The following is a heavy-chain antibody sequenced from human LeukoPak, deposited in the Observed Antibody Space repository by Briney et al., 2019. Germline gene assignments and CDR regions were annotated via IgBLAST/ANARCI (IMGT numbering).Heavy chain of an antibody. J-gene: IGHJ3*02. Sequence: PSETLSLTCTVSGGSISSSSYYWGWIRQPPGKGLEWIGSIYYSGSTYYSPSLESRVTIFVDTSKNEFSLNMSSVTAADTAVYYCARPVRDNDAFDIWGQGTMVTVSS. D-gene: IGHD3-10*01. CDR1: GGSISSSSYY. CDR2: IYYSGST. CDR3: ARPVRDNDAFDI. V-gene: IGHV4-39*07.